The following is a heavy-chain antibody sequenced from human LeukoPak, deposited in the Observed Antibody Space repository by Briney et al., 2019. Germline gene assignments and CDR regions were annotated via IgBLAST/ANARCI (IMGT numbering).Heavy chain of an antibody. J-gene: IGHJ4*02. V-gene: IGHV1-2*06. CDR1: GYTFTGYY. CDR3: ARGYPHYYDSSGYYLGFFDY. D-gene: IGHD3-22*01. Sequence: ASVKVSCKASGYTFTGYYMHWVRQAPGQGLEWMGRINPNSGGTNYAQKFQGRVTMTRDTSISTAYMELSRLRSDDTAVYYCARGYPHYYDSSGYYLGFFDYWGQGTLVTVSS. CDR2: INPNSGGT.